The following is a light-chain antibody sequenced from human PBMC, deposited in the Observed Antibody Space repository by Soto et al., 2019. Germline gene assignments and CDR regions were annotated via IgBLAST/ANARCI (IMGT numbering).Light chain of an antibody. CDR3: QQYNNWPAGT. J-gene: IGKJ1*01. CDR2: GAS. Sequence: EIVMTQSPATLSVSPGERATLSCRASQSVSSNLARYQQKPGQAPRLLIYGASTRATGIPARFSGSGSGTEFTLTISSLQSEDFAVYYCQQYNNWPAGTFGQGTKV. CDR1: QSVSSN. V-gene: IGKV3-15*01.